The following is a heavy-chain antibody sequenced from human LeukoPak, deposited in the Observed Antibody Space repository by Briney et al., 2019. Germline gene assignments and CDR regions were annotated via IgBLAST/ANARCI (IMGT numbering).Heavy chain of an antibody. CDR2: ISAYNGNT. Sequence: GASVKVSCKASGYTFTSYGISWVRQAPGQGLEWMGWISAYNGNTNYAQKLQGRVTMTPDTSTSTAYMELRSLRSDDTAVYYCARDRGELLELGWFDPWGQGTLVTVSS. CDR1: GYTFTSYG. CDR3: ARDRGELLELGWFDP. D-gene: IGHD1-26*01. V-gene: IGHV1-18*01. J-gene: IGHJ5*02.